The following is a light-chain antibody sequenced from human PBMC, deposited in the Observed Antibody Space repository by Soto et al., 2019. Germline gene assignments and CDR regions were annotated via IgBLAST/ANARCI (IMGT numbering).Light chain of an antibody. J-gene: IGLJ2*01. Sequence: QSALTQPPSASGSPGQSVTISCTGTSSDVGGYNSVSWYQQHPGKAPKLMLYDVTKRPSGVPHRFSGSKSGNTASLTVSGLQAEDAADYYCSSNAGSSSLVFGGGTQLTVL. CDR1: SSDVGGYNS. V-gene: IGLV2-8*01. CDR2: DVT. CDR3: SSNAGSSSLV.